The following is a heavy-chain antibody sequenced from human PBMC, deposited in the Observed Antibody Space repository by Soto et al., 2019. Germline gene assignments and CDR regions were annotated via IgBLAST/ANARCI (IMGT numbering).Heavy chain of an antibody. J-gene: IGHJ6*02. D-gene: IGHD1-26*01. V-gene: IGHV3-33*01. Sequence: QVQLVESGGGVVQPGRSLRLSCAASGFTFSSYGMHWVRQAPGKGLEWVAVIWYDGSNKYYADSVKGRFTISRDNSKNALYLQMNSLRAEDTAVYYCASDLEFGGSYFHYYYYYGMDVWGQGTTVTVSS. CDR2: IWYDGSNK. CDR1: GFTFSSYG. CDR3: ASDLEFGGSYFHYYYYYGMDV.